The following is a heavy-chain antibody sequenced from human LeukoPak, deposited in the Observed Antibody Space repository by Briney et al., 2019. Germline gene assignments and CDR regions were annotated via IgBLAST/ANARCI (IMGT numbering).Heavy chain of an antibody. CDR2: ISSDGKNR. CDR1: GFTCSSYA. CDR3: ARDCGSDCSQAFDI. D-gene: IGHD2-21*02. Sequence: PGGSLRLSCAASGFTCSSYAMHWVRQAPGKGLEWVAVISSDGKNRYYADSVKGLFTISRDNSKNTLYLQMNSLRAEDTAVYYCARDCGSDCSQAFDIWGQGTMVTVSS. J-gene: IGHJ3*02. V-gene: IGHV3-30*04.